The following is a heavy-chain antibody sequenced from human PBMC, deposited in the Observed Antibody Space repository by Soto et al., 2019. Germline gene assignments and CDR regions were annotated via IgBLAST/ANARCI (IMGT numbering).Heavy chain of an antibody. J-gene: IGHJ5*02. CDR2: IYYSGST. Sequence: SSETLSLTCTVSGGSISSYYWSWIRQPPGKGLEWIGYIYYSGSTNYNPSLKSRVTISVDTSKNQFSLKLSSVTAADTAVYYCARDRGVGPYSSSWYRKFYNWFDPWGQGTLVTVSS. CDR1: GGSISSYY. V-gene: IGHV4-59*01. D-gene: IGHD6-13*01. CDR3: ARDRGVGPYSSSWYRKFYNWFDP.